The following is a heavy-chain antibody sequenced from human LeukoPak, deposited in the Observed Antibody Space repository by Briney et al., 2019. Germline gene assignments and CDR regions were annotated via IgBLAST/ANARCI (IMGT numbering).Heavy chain of an antibody. CDR3: ARGAGITMVRGVTDFDY. D-gene: IGHD3-10*01. J-gene: IGHJ4*02. Sequence: SETLSLTCTVSGGSISSYYWSWIRQPPGKGLEWIGYIYYSGSTNYNPSLKSRVTISVDTSKNQFSLKLSSVTAADTAVYYCARGAGITMVRGVTDFDYWGQGTLVTVSS. V-gene: IGHV4-59*01. CDR2: IYYSGST. CDR1: GGSISSYY.